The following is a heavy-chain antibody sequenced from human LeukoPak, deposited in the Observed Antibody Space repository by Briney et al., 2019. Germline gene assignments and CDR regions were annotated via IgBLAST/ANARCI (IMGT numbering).Heavy chain of an antibody. CDR2: ISWNSGPI. V-gene: IGHV3-9*01. D-gene: IGHD3/OR15-3a*01. J-gene: IGHJ4*02. Sequence: PGGSLRLSCAVSGFTFDEYAMHWVRQAPGKGLEWVSGISWNSGPIDYADSVKGRFTISRDNAKNSLYLQMNSLKAEDTAFYYCAKVGIFGLVTYYFDYWGQGTLVTVSS. CDR3: AKVGIFGLVTYYFDY. CDR1: GFTFDEYA.